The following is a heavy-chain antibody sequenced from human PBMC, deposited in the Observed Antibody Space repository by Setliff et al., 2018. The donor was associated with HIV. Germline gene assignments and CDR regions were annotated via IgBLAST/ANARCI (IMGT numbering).Heavy chain of an antibody. CDR2: INAGNGNT. CDR1: GYTFTSYA. Sequence: ASVKVSCKASGYTFTSYAMHWVRQAPGQRLEWMGWINAGNGNTKYSQKFQGRVTITRDTSASTAYMELSSLRFEDTAVYYCARAGGSYSYYYYYMDVWGKGTTVTVSS. V-gene: IGHV1-3*01. D-gene: IGHD1-26*01. CDR3: ARAGGSYSYYYYYMDV. J-gene: IGHJ6*03.